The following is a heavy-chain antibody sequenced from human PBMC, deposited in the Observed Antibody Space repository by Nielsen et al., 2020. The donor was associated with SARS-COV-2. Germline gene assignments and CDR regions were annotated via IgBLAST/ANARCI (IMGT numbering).Heavy chain of an antibody. J-gene: IGHJ4*02. V-gene: IGHV4-34*01. D-gene: IGHD3-10*01. CDR2: INHSGST. CDR1: GGSFSGYY. CDR3: ARVWRPYYYGSGSYLARPFDY. Sequence: SQTLSLTCAVYGGSFSGYYWSWIRQPPGKGLEWIGEINHSGSTNYNPSLKSRVTISVDTSKKQFSLKLSSVTAADTAVYYCARVWRPYYYGSGSYLARPFDYWGQGSLVTVSS.